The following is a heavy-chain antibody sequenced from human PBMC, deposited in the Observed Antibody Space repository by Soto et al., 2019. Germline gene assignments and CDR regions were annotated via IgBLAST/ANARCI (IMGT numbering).Heavy chain of an antibody. CDR1: GDSFKKNV. Sequence: GASVKVSCKTSGDSFKKNVFTWVRQAPGQGLEWMGGTIPALGKTHYIEKFQGRVTITVDDATRTVYMEVRDLTSEDTAICYCARGPFRPSAMEVWGQGTTVTVSS. CDR2: TIPALGKT. CDR3: ARGPFRPSAMEV. J-gene: IGHJ6*02. D-gene: IGHD3-10*01. V-gene: IGHV1-69*10.